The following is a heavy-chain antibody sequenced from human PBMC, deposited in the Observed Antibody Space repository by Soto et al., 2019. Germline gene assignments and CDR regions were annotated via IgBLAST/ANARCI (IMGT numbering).Heavy chain of an antibody. CDR3: ARQGNGAEGFDY. D-gene: IGHD4-17*01. CDR1: GYYFPSYW. Sequence: PGESLKISCQGSGYYFPSYWIGWARQMPGKGLEWMGIFYPGDSDTRYSPSFQGQVTISADRSISTAYLQWSSLKPSDTAMYYCARQGNGAEGFDYWGQGTLVTVSS. V-gene: IGHV5-51*01. J-gene: IGHJ4*02. CDR2: FYPGDSDT.